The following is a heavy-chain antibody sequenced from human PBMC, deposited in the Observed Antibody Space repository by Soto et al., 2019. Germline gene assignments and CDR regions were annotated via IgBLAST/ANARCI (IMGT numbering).Heavy chain of an antibody. J-gene: IGHJ6*02. CDR2: IIPIVGTA. CDR3: AREYYYGSGSYYYVTSFYYYYGMDV. V-gene: IGHV1-69*01. CDR1: GGTFSSYA. Sequence: QVQLVQSGAEVKKPGSSVKDSCKASGGTFSSYAISWVRQAPGQGLEWMGGIIPIVGTANYAQKFQGRVTITADESTSTAYMELSSLRSEDTAVYYCAREYYYGSGSYYYVTSFYYYYGMDVRGQGTTVTVSS. D-gene: IGHD3-10*01.